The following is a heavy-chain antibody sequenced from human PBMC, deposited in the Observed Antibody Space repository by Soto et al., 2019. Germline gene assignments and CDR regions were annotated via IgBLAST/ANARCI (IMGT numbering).Heavy chain of an antibody. CDR2: INYNGGTT. Sequence: GGSLRLSCSASGFPFSNHAMHWVRQAPGRGLEYVSAINYNGGTTYYVDSVKGRFTISRDNSKNTLYLQMSSLKVEDTAMYHCVTWGGIEARNLDHWGQGTLVTVSS. V-gene: IGHV3-64D*06. CDR1: GFPFSNHA. CDR3: VTWGGIEARNLDH. D-gene: IGHD6-6*01. J-gene: IGHJ4*02.